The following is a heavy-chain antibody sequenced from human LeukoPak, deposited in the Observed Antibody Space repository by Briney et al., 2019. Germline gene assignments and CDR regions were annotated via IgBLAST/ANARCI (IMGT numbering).Heavy chain of an antibody. CDR3: ATAGYSSGWYESAR. CDR1: GGTFSSYA. V-gene: IGHV1-69*13. Sequence: ASVKVSCKASGGTFSSYAISWVRQAPGQGLEWMGGIIPIFGTANYAQKFQGRVTITADESTSTAYMELSSLRSEDTAVFYCATAGYSSGWYESARWGQGTLVTVSS. J-gene: IGHJ4*02. D-gene: IGHD6-19*01. CDR2: IIPIFGTA.